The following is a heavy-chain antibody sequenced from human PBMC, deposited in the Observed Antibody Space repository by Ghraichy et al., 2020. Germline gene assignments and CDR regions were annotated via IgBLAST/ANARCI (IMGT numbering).Heavy chain of an antibody. J-gene: IGHJ3*02. CDR3: ARDRAESTLTHDAFDI. D-gene: IGHD2-8*01. CDR2: ISSSSSTI. CDR1: GFTFSSYS. V-gene: IGHV3-48*02. Sequence: GGSLRLSCAASGFTFSSYSMNWVRQAPGKGLEWVSYISSSSSTIYYADSVKGRFTISRDNAKNSLYLQMNSLRDEDTAVYYCARDRAESTLTHDAFDIWGQGTMVTVSS.